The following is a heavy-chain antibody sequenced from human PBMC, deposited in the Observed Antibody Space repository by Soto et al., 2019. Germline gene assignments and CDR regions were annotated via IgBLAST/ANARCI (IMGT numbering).Heavy chain of an antibody. Sequence: QVQLVESGGGVVQPGRSLRLSCAASGFTFSTYAMHWVRQAPGKGLEWVAVISYDGSNKYHADSVKGRFTISRDNSQNTLYLQMNSLRAQDTAVYYCARVEEIYGYVEWYFDLWGRGTLVTVSS. CDR3: ARVEEIYGYVEWYFDL. CDR2: ISYDGSNK. CDR1: GFTFSTYA. J-gene: IGHJ2*01. V-gene: IGHV3-30-3*01. D-gene: IGHD5-18*01.